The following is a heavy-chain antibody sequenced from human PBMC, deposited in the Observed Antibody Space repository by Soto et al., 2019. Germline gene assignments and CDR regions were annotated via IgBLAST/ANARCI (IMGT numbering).Heavy chain of an antibody. Sequence: QVQLVQSGAEVKKPGSSVKVSCRASGGTFRTYAVHWMRQAPGQGLEWMGTIIPNFGTSNYAQRFQGRVTIIADESASTAYMELRSLRPEDTAVFYCARSGVGNWFDPWGQGTLVTVSS. D-gene: IGHD3-3*01. CDR2: IIPNFGTS. CDR1: GGTFRTYA. CDR3: ARSGVGNWFDP. J-gene: IGHJ5*02. V-gene: IGHV1-69*18.